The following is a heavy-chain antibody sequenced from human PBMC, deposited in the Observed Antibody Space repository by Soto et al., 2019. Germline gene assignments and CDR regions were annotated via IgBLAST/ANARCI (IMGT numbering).Heavy chain of an antibody. CDR3: AKDIIGKGAAFDI. V-gene: IGHV3-9*01. CDR2: ISWNSGSI. Sequence: GGSLRLSCAASGFTFDEDAMHWVRQASGKGLEWVSGISWNSGSIGYADSVKGRFTISRDNAKNSLYLQMNSLRAEDTALYYCAKDIIGKGAAFDIWGQGTMVTVSS. D-gene: IGHD2-15*01. J-gene: IGHJ3*02. CDR1: GFTFDEDA.